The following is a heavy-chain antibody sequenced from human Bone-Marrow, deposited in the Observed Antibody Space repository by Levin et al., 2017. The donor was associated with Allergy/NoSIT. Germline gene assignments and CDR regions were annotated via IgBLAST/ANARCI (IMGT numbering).Heavy chain of an antibody. CDR3: ARDYLGFWYFDF. D-gene: IGHD1-26*01. J-gene: IGHJ2*01. CDR1: GYTFTSFP. Sequence: GESLKISCEASGYTFTSFPIHWVRQAPGQGLEWMGSMNTNTGNPTYAQGFTGRFVFSFDTSVSTAYLQITSLRAEDTAVYFCARDYLGFWYFDFWGRGTLVTVSS. V-gene: IGHV7-4-1*02. CDR2: MNTNTGNP.